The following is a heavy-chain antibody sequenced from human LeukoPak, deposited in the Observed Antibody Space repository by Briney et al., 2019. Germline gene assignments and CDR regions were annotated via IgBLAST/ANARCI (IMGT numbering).Heavy chain of an antibody. Sequence: GESLRISCKGSGYSFTSYWISWVRQMPGKGLEWMGRIDPSDSYTNYSPSFQGHGTISADKSISAAYLQWSSLQASDTAMYFCARRIAVAGSGGFDIWGQGTMVTVSS. CDR2: IDPSDSYT. V-gene: IGHV5-10-1*01. D-gene: IGHD6-19*01. CDR1: GYSFTSYW. J-gene: IGHJ3*02. CDR3: ARRIAVAGSGGFDI.